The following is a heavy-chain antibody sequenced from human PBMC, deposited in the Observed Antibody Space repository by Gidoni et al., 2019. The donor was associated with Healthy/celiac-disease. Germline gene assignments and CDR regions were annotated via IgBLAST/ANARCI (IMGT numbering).Heavy chain of an antibody. CDR3: ARDPYYDFWSGYRRDYYYYGMDV. CDR2: IYSGGST. D-gene: IGHD3-3*01. CDR1: GFTVRSNY. J-gene: IGHJ6*02. Sequence: EVQLVESGGGLIQPGGSLRLSCAASGFTVRSNYMSWVRQAPGKGLEWVSVIYSGGSTYYAESVKGRFSISRDNSKNTLYLQMNSLRAEDTAVYYCARDPYYDFWSGYRRDYYYYGMDVWGQGTTVTVSS. V-gene: IGHV3-53*01.